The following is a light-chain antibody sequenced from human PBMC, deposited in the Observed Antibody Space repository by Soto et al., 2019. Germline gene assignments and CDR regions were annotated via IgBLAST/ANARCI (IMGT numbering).Light chain of an antibody. CDR3: QQYNNCWT. CDR1: QSVSSN. V-gene: IGKV3-15*01. CDR2: GAS. J-gene: IGKJ1*01. Sequence: EIVMTQSPATRSVCPGERATLSCRASQSVSSNLAWYQQKPGQAPRLLIYGASTRATGIPARFSGSGSGTEFTLTISSLQSEDFAVYYCQQYNNCWTFGQGTKVDIK.